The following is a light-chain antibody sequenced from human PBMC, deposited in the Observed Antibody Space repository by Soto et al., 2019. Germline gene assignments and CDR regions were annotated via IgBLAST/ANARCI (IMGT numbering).Light chain of an antibody. CDR2: DVS. J-gene: IGLJ2*01. CDR1: NSDVGGYDY. V-gene: IGLV2-14*01. CDR3: SSYRSGSTLV. Sequence: QSVLTQPASVSGSPGQSITISCTGTNSDVGGYDYVSWYQQHPDKAPELMIYDVSNRPSGVSNRFSGSKSGNTASLTISGLQAEDEADYYCSSYRSGSTLVFGGGTKLTVL.